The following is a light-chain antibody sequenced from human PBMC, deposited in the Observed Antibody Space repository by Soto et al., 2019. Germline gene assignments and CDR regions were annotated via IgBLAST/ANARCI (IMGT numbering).Light chain of an antibody. J-gene: IGKJ1*01. CDR3: QQYDKWPRWT. Sequence: VVLTQSPATLSLSPGETATLSCRASQSVNRKVAWYQQKPGQAPRLLIYGASTGATDIPDRFSGSGSGTEFTLTISSLQSEDFAVYYCQQYDKWPRWTFGQGTRWIS. V-gene: IGKV3-15*01. CDR1: QSVNRK. CDR2: GAS.